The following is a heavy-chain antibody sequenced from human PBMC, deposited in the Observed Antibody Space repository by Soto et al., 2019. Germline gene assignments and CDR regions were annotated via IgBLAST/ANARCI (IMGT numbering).Heavy chain of an antibody. CDR2: ISYDGNKK. D-gene: IGHD3-16*01. CDR3: ARLFGGYSDSSASNSFDI. Sequence: QAQLEESGGGVVQPGRSLTLSCAASGFTFTRFAIHWFRQAPGKGLEWVAFISYDGNKKKSADSVKGRFTISRDNSRNTVYLHMSSLRTEDTAVYSCARLFGGYSDSSASNSFDIWGQGTRVIVSS. J-gene: IGHJ3*02. CDR1: GFTFTRFA. V-gene: IGHV3-30-3*01.